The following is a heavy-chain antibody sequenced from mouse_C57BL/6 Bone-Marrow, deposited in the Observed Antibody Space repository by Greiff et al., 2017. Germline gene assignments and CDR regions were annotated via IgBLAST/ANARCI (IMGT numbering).Heavy chain of an antibody. CDR2: ISDGGSYT. J-gene: IGHJ3*01. CDR3: ARDNYDYDGWFAY. V-gene: IGHV5-4*01. CDR1: GFTFSSYA. Sequence: EVKLVESGGGLVKPGGSLKLSCAASGFTFSSYAMSWVRQTPEKRLEWVATISDGGSYTYYPDNVKGRFTISRDNAKNNLYLQMSHLKSEDTAMYYCARDNYDYDGWFAYWGQGTLVTVSA. D-gene: IGHD2-4*01.